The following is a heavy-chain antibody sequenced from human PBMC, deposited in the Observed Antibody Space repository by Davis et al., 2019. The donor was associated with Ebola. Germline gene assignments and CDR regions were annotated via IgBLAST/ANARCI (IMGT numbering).Heavy chain of an antibody. D-gene: IGHD3-10*01. CDR2: ISYDGSNK. V-gene: IGHV3-30-3*02. CDR3: AKSLWFGELSYFDY. Sequence: PGGSLRLSCAASGFTFSSYAMHWVRQAPGKGLEWVAVISYDGSNKYYADSVKGRFTISRDNSKNTLYLQMNSLRAEDTAVYYCAKSLWFGELSYFDYWGQGTLVTVSS. CDR1: GFTFSSYA. J-gene: IGHJ4*02.